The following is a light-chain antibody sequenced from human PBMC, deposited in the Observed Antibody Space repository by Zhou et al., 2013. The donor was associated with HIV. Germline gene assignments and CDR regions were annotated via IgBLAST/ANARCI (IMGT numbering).Light chain of an antibody. V-gene: IGKV1-5*03. CDR3: QQYDTSPLIFT. Sequence: DIQMTQSPSTLSASVGDRVTITCRASQSINNWLAWYQQKPGKAPRLLIHKASSVHFGVPSTFSGSGSGTDFTLTISRLEPEDFAVYYCQQYDTSPLIFTFGPGTKVDIK. J-gene: IGKJ3*01. CDR1: QSINNW. CDR2: KAS.